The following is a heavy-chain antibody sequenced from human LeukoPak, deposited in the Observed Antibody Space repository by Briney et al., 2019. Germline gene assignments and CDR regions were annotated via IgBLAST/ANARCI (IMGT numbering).Heavy chain of an antibody. CDR3: AAMVRGVITNYFDY. J-gene: IGHJ4*02. Sequence: GGSLRLSCAASGFTFSSYWMSWVRQAPGKGLEWVANIKQDGSEKYYVDSVKGRFTISRDNAKTSLYLQMNSLRAEDTAVYYCAAMVRGVITNYFDYWGQGTLVTVSS. CDR2: IKQDGSEK. CDR1: GFTFSSYW. V-gene: IGHV3-7*02. D-gene: IGHD3-10*01.